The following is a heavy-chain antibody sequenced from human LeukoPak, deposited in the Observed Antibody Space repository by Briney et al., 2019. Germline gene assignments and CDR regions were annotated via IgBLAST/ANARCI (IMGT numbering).Heavy chain of an antibody. CDR3: ASVGYVSVAGHITDDAFDI. CDR1: GGSFSGYY. CDR2: INHSGST. D-gene: IGHD6-19*01. V-gene: IGHV4-34*01. J-gene: IGHJ4*02. Sequence: KTSETLSLTCAVYGGSFSGYYWSWIRQPPGKGLEWIGEINHSGSTNYNPSLKSRVTISVDTSKNQFSLKLSSVTAADTAVYYCASVGYVSVAGHITDDAFDIWGQGTLVTVSS.